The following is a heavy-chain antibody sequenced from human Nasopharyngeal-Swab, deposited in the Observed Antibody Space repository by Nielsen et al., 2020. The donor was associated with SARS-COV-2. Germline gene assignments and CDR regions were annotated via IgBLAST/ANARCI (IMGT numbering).Heavy chain of an antibody. CDR2: IIPILGIA. CDR1: GGTFSSYA. CDR3: ARGPALGTAFFDY. D-gene: IGHD5-18*01. V-gene: IGHV1-69*04. J-gene: IGHJ4*02. Sequence: SVKVSCKASGGTFSSYAISWVRQAPGQGLECMGRIIPILGIANYAQKFQGRVTITADKSTSTAYMELSSLRSEDTAVYYCARGPALGTAFFDYWGQGTLVTVSS.